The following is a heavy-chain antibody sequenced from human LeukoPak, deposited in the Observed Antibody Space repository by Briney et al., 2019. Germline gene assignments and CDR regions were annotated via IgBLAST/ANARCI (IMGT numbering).Heavy chain of an antibody. V-gene: IGHV3-33*01. J-gene: IGHJ3*02. CDR1: GFTFSSHG. D-gene: IGHD6-6*01. Sequence: PGGSLRLSCAASGFTFSSHGMHWVRQAPGKGLEWVALIWYDGSNKYYADSVKGRFTISRDYSKNTLYLQMNSLRAEDTAVYFCARKEYSSSSAVSGAFDIWGQGTMVTVSS. CDR3: ARKEYSSSSAVSGAFDI. CDR2: IWYDGSNK.